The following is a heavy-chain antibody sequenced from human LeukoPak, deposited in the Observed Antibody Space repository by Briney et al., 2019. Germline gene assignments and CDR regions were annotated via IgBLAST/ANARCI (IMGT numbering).Heavy chain of an antibody. V-gene: IGHV4-59*01. D-gene: IGHD5-12*01. CDR2: IYHSGST. J-gene: IGHJ4*02. CDR3: ARDGYSGSDAL. Sequence: SETLSLTCTVSGGSLSTYYWSWIRQPPGKGLEWIGYIYHSGSTNYNPSLKSRFTISVDTSQNQFYLKLSSVTAADTAVYYCARDGYSGSDALWGQGTLVTVSS. CDR1: GGSLSTYY.